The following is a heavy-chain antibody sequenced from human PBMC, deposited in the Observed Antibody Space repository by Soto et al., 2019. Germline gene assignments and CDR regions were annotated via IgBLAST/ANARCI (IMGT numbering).Heavy chain of an antibody. CDR1: GGSFSGYY. CDR3: ARGLMYGGNSGLNY. J-gene: IGHJ4*02. CDR2: INHSGST. D-gene: IGHD2-21*02. V-gene: IGHV4-34*01. Sequence: SETLSLTCAVYGGSFSGYYWSWIRQPPGKGLEWIGEINHSGSTNYNPSLKSRVTISVDTSKNQFSLKLSSVTAADTVVYYCARGLMYGGNSGLNYWGQGTLVTVSS.